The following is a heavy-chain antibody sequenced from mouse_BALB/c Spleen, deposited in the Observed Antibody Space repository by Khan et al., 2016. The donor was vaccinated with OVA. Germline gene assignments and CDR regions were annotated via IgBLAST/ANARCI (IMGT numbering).Heavy chain of an antibody. Sequence: QVQLQQSGAEVVRPGTSVKMSCKAAGYTFTNYWIDWVKQRPGHGLEWIGDIYPGGDYTKSPEKFKGKATLTADTSSSTAYMQLSSLTSEDSASYNCARGGYDGFAYWGQGTLVTVSA. CDR3: ARGGYDGFAY. V-gene: IGHV1-63*02. CDR2: IYPGGDYT. J-gene: IGHJ3*01. D-gene: IGHD2-2*01. CDR1: GYTFTNYW.